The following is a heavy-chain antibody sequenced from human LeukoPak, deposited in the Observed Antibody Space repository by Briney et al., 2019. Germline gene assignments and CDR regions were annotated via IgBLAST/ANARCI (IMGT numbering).Heavy chain of an antibody. Sequence: PSQTLSLTCTVSGGSISSGSYYWSWIRQPAGKGLEWIGRIYTSGSTNYNPSLKSRVTISVDTSKNQFSLKLSSVTAADTAVYYCARGSGSYSGRLRYDYWGQGTLVTVSS. CDR2: IYTSGST. J-gene: IGHJ4*02. CDR1: GGSISSGSYY. D-gene: IGHD3-10*01. V-gene: IGHV4-61*02. CDR3: ARGSGSYSGRLRYDY.